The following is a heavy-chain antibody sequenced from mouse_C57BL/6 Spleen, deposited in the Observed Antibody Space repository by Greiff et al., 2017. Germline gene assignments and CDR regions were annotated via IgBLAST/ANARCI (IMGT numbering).Heavy chain of an antibody. CDR2: IDPSDSET. CDR3: ARQGYSNHYFDY. D-gene: IGHD2-5*01. V-gene: IGHV1-52*01. J-gene: IGHJ2*01. CDR1: GYTFTSYW. Sequence: QVHVKQPGAELVRPGSSVKLSCKASGYTFTSYWMHWVKQRPIQGLEWIGNIDPSDSETHYNQKFKDKATLTVDKSSSTAYMQLSSLTSEDSAVYYCARQGYSNHYFDYWGQGTTLTVSS.